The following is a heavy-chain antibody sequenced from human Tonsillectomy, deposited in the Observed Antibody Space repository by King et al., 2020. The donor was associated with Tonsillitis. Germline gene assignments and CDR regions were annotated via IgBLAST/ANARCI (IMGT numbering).Heavy chain of an antibody. J-gene: IGHJ5*02. V-gene: IGHV4-30-4*07. CDR1: GNSITSGGYS. CDR3: ARAGPLDSTSWYWFDP. D-gene: IGHD6-13*01. CDR2: SFYSGTT. Sequence: QLQESGPGLVKPSQTLSVTCAVSGNSITSGGYSWNWIRQSPGKGLEWIGYSFYSGTTYYNPSFESRVAISVDTSKNQFSLHLRSVTAADTAVYYCARAGPLDSTSWYWFDPWGQGTLVIVSS.